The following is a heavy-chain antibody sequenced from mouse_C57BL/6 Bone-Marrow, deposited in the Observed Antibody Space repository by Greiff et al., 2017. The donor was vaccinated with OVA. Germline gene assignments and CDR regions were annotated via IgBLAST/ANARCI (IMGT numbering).Heavy chain of an antibody. CDR2: IDPSDSYT. D-gene: IGHD1-1*01. V-gene: IGHV1-50*01. CDR3: ARRTTVVARDY. CDR1: GYTFTSYW. Sequence: QVQLQQPGAELVKPGASVKLSCKASGYTFTSYWMQWVKQRPGQGLEWIGEIDPSDSYTNYNQKFKGKATLTVDKSSSTAYMQLSSLTSEDSAVYYCARRTTVVARDYWGQGTTLTVSS. J-gene: IGHJ2*01.